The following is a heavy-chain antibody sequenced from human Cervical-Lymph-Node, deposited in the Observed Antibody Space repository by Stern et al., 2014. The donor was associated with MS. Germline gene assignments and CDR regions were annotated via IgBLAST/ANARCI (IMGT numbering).Heavy chain of an antibody. CDR2: IYWDDDK. J-gene: IGHJ4*02. V-gene: IGHV2-5*02. D-gene: IGHD6-13*01. CDR3: AHRPVSSFDH. CDR1: GFSLSTRGVG. Sequence: QVTLKESGPTLVKPTQTLTLTCTFSGFSLSTRGVGVGWIRQPPGKALEWLSLIYWDDDKRYSPSLKSRLTISKDTSKNQVVLTMTNIDPMDTATYYCAHRPVSSFDHWGQGTLVTVSS.